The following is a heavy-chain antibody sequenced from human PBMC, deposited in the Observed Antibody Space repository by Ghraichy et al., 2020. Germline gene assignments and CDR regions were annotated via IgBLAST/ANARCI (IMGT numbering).Heavy chain of an antibody. CDR1: GFTFSSYS. CDR3: AREVPLGDTTHDAFDI. CDR2: ISSSSSYI. J-gene: IGHJ3*02. D-gene: IGHD1-26*01. V-gene: IGHV3-21*01. Sequence: GESLNISCAASGFTFSSYSMNWVRQAPGKGLEWVSSISSSSSYIYYADSVKGRFTISRDNAKNSLYLQMNSLRAEDTAVYYCAREVPLGDTTHDAFDIWGKGTIVTVSS.